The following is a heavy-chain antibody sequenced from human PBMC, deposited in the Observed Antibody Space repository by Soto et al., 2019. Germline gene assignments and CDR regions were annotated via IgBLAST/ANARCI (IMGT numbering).Heavy chain of an antibody. CDR1: GYTFTSYG. Sequence: GASVKVSCKASGYTFTSYGISWVRQAPGQGPEWMGWISAYNGNTNYAQKLQGRVTMTTDTSTSTAYMELRSLRSDDTAVYYCAREGYYDSSGYYESWGQGTLVTVSS. V-gene: IGHV1-18*01. CDR2: ISAYNGNT. CDR3: AREGYYDSSGYYES. J-gene: IGHJ4*02. D-gene: IGHD3-22*01.